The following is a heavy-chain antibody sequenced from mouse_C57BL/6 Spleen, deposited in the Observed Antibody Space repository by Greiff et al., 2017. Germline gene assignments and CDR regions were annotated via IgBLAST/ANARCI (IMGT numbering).Heavy chain of an antibody. Sequence: QVQLQQSGAELVKPGASVKISCKASGYAFSSYWMNWVKQRPGKGLEWIGQIYPGDGDTNYNGKFKGKATLTADKSSSTAYMQLSSLTSEDSAVYFCGKRTTVVDYYAMDYWGQGTSVTVSS. V-gene: IGHV1-80*01. CDR1: GYAFSSYW. CDR2: IYPGDGDT. CDR3: GKRTTVVDYYAMDY. J-gene: IGHJ4*01. D-gene: IGHD1-1*01.